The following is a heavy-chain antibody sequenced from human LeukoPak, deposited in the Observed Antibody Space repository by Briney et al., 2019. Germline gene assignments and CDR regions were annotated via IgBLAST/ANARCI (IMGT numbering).Heavy chain of an antibody. CDR3: ARALSGYGLFDY. CDR1: SGSISTYY. V-gene: IGHV4-59*08. CDR2: IYYSGST. J-gene: IGHJ4*02. D-gene: IGHD5-12*01. Sequence: SETLSLTCTVSSGSISTYYWSWIRQPPGKGLEWIGYIYYSGSTNYNPSLKSRVTISVDTSKNQFSLKLSSVTAADTAVYYCARALSGYGLFDYWGQGTLVTVSS.